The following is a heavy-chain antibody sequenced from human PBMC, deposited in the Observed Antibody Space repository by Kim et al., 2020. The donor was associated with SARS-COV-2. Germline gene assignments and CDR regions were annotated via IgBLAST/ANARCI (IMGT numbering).Heavy chain of an antibody. CDR3: ARHGDDYIWGSYRYSFDY. J-gene: IGHJ4*02. V-gene: IGHV4-39*01. D-gene: IGHD3-16*02. Sequence: KSRVTISVETSKNQFPLKLSSVTAADTAVYYCARHGDDYIWGSYRYSFDYWGQGTLVTVSS.